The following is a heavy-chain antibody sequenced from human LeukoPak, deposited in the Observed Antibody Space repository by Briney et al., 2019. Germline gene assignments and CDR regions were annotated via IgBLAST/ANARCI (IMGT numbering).Heavy chain of an antibody. CDR3: ARLYYYGSGSYYAPLDY. D-gene: IGHD3-10*01. V-gene: IGHV4-39*07. Sequence: SETLSLACTVSGGSISSSSYYWGWIRQPPGKGLEWIGSIYYSGSTYYNPSLKSRVTISVDTSKNQFSLKLSSVTAADTAVYYCARLYYYGSGSYYAPLDYWGQGTLVTVSS. J-gene: IGHJ4*02. CDR2: IYYSGST. CDR1: GGSISSSSYY.